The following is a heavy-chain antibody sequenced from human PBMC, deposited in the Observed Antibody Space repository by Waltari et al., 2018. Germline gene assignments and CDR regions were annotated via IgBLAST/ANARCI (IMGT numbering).Heavy chain of an antibody. D-gene: IGHD3-10*01. CDR3: ARLRLEFYSGSGSSSWFDP. Sequence: EVQLVQSGAAVKKTGESLTISCKGSGYSFTSYWIGGVRQMPGKGLEWMGINKPGDSNTRYSPSFQGQVTISADKSISTAYLQWSSLKASDSAMYYCARLRLEFYSGSGSSSWFDPWGQGTLVTVSS. V-gene: IGHV5-51*01. J-gene: IGHJ5*02. CDR2: NKPGDSNT. CDR1: GYSFTSYW.